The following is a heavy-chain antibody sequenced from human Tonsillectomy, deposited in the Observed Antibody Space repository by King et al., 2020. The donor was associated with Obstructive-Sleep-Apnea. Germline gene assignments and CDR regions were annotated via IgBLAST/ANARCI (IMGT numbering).Heavy chain of an antibody. D-gene: IGHD3-10*01. CDR1: GGSFSGYY. V-gene: IGHV4-34*01. Sequence: VQLQQWGAGLLKPSETLSLTCAVYGGSFSGYYWSWIRQPPGKGLEWIGEINHSGSTTYNPSLKSRVTISVETSKNQFSLKLSSVTAADTAVYYCARGVLLWFGELLSKYYFDYWGQGTLVTVSS. J-gene: IGHJ4*02. CDR2: INHSGST. CDR3: ARGVLLWFGELLSKYYFDY.